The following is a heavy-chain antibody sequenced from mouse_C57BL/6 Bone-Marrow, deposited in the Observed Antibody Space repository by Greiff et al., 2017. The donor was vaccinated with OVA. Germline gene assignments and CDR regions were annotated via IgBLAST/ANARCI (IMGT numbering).Heavy chain of an antibody. Sequence: VKLVESGAELARPGASVKLSCKASGYTFTSYGISWVKQRTGQGLEWIGEIYPRSGNTYYNEKFKGKATLTADKSSSTAYMELRSLTSEDSAVYFCASSVVITTVVAADYFDYGGQGTTLTVSS. V-gene: IGHV1-81*01. D-gene: IGHD1-1*01. CDR3: ASSVVITTVVAADYFDY. J-gene: IGHJ2*01. CDR2: IYPRSGNT. CDR1: GYTFTSYG.